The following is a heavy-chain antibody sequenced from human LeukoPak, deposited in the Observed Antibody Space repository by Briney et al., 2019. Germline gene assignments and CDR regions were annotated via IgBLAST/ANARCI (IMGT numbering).Heavy chain of an antibody. Sequence: PGGSLRLSCAASGFTVSSNYMSWVRQAPGKGLEWVSVIYSGGSTYYADSVKGRFTISRDNAKNSLYLQMNSLRAEDTAVYYCARVHPVRGSSWTGDYWGQGTLVTVSS. CDR2: IYSGGST. CDR3: ARVHPVRGSSWTGDY. CDR1: GFTVSSNY. V-gene: IGHV3-53*01. J-gene: IGHJ4*02. D-gene: IGHD6-13*01.